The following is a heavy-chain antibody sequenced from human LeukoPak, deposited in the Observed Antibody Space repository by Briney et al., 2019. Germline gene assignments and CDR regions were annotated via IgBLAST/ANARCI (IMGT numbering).Heavy chain of an antibody. CDR3: AELGITMIGGV. V-gene: IGHV3-48*03. Sequence: GSLRLSCAASGFTFSSYEMDWVRQAPGKGLEWVSYISSSGSTIYYADSVKGRFTISRDNAKNSLYLQMNSLRAEDTAVYYCAELGITMIGGVWGKGTTVTISS. J-gene: IGHJ6*04. CDR2: ISSSGSTI. CDR1: GFTFSSYE. D-gene: IGHD3-10*02.